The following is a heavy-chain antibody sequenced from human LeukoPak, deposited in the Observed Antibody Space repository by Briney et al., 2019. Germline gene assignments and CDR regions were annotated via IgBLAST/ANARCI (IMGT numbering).Heavy chain of an antibody. D-gene: IGHD3-3*01. CDR3: ARETYYDFWSGYRGFDY. V-gene: IGHV4-59*01. Sequence: SETLSLTCTVSGGSISSYYWSWIRQPPGTGLEWIGYIYYSGSTNYNPSLKSRVTISVDTSKNQFSLKLSSVTAADTAVYYCARETYYDFWSGYRGFDYWGQGTLVTVSS. J-gene: IGHJ4*02. CDR2: IYYSGST. CDR1: GGSISSYY.